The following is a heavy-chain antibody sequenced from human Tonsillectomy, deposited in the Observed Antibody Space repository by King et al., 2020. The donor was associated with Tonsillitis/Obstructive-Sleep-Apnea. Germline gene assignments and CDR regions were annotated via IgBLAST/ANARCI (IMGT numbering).Heavy chain of an antibody. D-gene: IGHD6-6*01. V-gene: IGHV3-48*02. CDR1: GFTFSSYS. Sequence: VQLVESGGGLVQPGGSLRFSCAASGFTFSSYSMNWVSPAPGKGLEWVSYISSRSGTIYYADSVKGRFTISRDNTKNSLYLQMNSLRDEDTAVYDCARGIAARRRANYYYYMDVWGKGTTVTVSS. CDR2: ISSRSGTI. CDR3: ARGIAARRRANYYYYMDV. J-gene: IGHJ6*03.